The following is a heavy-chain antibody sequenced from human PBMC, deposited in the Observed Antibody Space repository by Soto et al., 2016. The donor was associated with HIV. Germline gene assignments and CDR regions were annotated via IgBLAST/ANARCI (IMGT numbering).Heavy chain of an antibody. Sequence: EVQLLESGGGLVQPGGSLRLSCAASGFTFSSYAMSWVRQAPGKGLEWVSAISGSGGSTYYADSVKGRFTISRDNSKNTLYLQMNSLRAEDTAVYYCAKGGGHAAMASYYFDYWGQGTLVTVSS. J-gene: IGHJ4*02. D-gene: IGHD5-18*01. CDR1: GFTFSSYA. V-gene: IGHV3-23*01. CDR2: ISGSGGST. CDR3: AKGGGHAAMASYYFDY.